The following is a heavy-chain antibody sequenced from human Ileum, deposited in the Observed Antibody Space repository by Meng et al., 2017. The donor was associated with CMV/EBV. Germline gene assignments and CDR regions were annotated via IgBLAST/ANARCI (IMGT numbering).Heavy chain of an antibody. V-gene: IGHV3-30*02. CDR3: AKDLDYYGSGSYAFDI. Sequence: GGSLRLSCAASGFTVSSNYMSWVRQAPGKGLEWVAFIRYDGSNKYYADSVKGRFTISRDNSKNTLYLQMNSLRAEDTAVYYCAKDLDYYGSGSYAFDIWGQGTMVTVSS. CDR2: IRYDGSNK. D-gene: IGHD3-10*01. CDR1: GFTVSSNY. J-gene: IGHJ3*02.